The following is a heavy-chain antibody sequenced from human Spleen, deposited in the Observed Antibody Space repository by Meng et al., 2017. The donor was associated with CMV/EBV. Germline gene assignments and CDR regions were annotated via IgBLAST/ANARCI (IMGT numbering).Heavy chain of an antibody. CDR1: GFTFSSYA. V-gene: IGHV3-23*01. Sequence: GESLKISCAASGFTFSSYAMSWVRQAPGKGLEWVSTISVSGGNTYYADSVRGRFAISRDNSKSTLYLEINSLRAEDTAVYYCAKEDVVVVPGSDRLNHYYGMDVWGQGTTVTVSS. D-gene: IGHD2-2*01. CDR3: AKEDVVVVPGSDRLNHYYGMDV. CDR2: ISVSGGNT. J-gene: IGHJ6*02.